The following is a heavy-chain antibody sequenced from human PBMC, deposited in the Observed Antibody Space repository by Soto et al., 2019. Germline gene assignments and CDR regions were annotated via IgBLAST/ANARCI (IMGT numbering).Heavy chain of an antibody. V-gene: IGHV1-18*01. CDR3: ARDSRPVDY. CDR1: GYTFTNYG. Sequence: QVQLVQSGAEVKKPGASVKVSCKASGYTFTNYGISWVRQAPGQGLEWMGWISAYNGNTKYPQKHQGRVTMTTDTPTSQGYMELRSLRSDDTAVYYCARDSRPVDYWGQGTLVTVSS. CDR2: ISAYNGNT. J-gene: IGHJ4*02.